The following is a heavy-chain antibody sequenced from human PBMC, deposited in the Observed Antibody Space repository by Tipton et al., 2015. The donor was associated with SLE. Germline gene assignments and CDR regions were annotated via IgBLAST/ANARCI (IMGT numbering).Heavy chain of an antibody. CDR1: GFTSSNYA. CDR2: ISSSGSGSSM. V-gene: IGHV3-48*03. D-gene: IGHD7-27*01. CDR3: ARNTGVEFDY. J-gene: IGHJ4*02. Sequence: SLRLSCAAFGFTSSNYAMSWVRQAPGKGLEWISYISSSGSGSSMYYADTVKGRFTISRDNAKNSLYLQMDSVRAEDTGGYYCARNTGVEFDYWGQGNLVTVSS.